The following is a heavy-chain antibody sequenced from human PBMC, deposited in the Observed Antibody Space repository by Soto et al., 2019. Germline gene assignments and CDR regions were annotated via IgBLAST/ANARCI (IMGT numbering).Heavy chain of an antibody. CDR3: ARGGAYGDYYFDY. CDR2: IIPIFGTA. Sequence: SVQVSCKASGGTFSSYAISWVRQAPGQGLEWMGGIIPIFGTANYAQKFQGRVTITADKSTSTAYMELSSLRSEDTAVYYCARGGAYGDYYFDYWGQGTLVTVAS. J-gene: IGHJ4*02. D-gene: IGHD4-17*01. CDR1: GGTFSSYA. V-gene: IGHV1-69*06.